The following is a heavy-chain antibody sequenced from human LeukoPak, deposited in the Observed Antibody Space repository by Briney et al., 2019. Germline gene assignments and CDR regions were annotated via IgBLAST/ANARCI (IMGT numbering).Heavy chain of an antibody. CDR2: IKRDGSEK. Sequence: PGGSLRLSCSGSGFTFNTYWMSWVRQAPGKGLEWVANIKRDGSEKDYVDSVKGRFTISRDNAKKSLYLQMNSLRVEDTAVYYCASWEGSSWFDYWGQGTLVTVPS. V-gene: IGHV3-7*03. D-gene: IGHD6-13*01. J-gene: IGHJ4*02. CDR3: ASWEGSSWFDY. CDR1: GFTFNTYW.